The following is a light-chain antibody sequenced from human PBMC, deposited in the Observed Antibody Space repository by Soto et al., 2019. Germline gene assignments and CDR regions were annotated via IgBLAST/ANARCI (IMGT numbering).Light chain of an antibody. CDR2: TAS. CDR1: QGISSY. Sequence: IQLTQSTSSLSASVGDRATITCLASQGISSYLAWYQQKPGRAPKLLIYTASSLQSGVPSRFSGSGSGTDFTLTITSLQPEDFGTYYCQQLNSLPITPGQRRLLEI. CDR3: QQLNSLPIT. V-gene: IGKV1-9*01. J-gene: IGKJ5*01.